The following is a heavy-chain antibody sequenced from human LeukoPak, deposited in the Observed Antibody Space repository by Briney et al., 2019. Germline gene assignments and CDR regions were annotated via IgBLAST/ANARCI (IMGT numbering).Heavy chain of an antibody. D-gene: IGHD3-9*01. Sequence: ASVKVSCKASGYTFTSYGISWVRQAPGQGLEWMGWISAYNGNTNYAQKFQGRVTMTRDTSIASAYMELRGLRSDDTAVYYCARDWLLRYSQGGFDNWGQGSLVTVSS. CDR1: GYTFTSYG. J-gene: IGHJ4*02. V-gene: IGHV1-18*01. CDR3: ARDWLLRYSQGGFDN. CDR2: ISAYNGNT.